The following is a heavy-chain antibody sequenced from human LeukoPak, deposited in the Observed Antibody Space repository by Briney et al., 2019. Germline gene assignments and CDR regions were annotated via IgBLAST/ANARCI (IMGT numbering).Heavy chain of an antibody. D-gene: IGHD2-21*01. J-gene: IGHJ5*02. V-gene: IGHV4-39*01. Sequence: SETLSLTCTVSGGSISTYYWGWIRQPPGKGLEWIGSIYHSGNTYYNPSLKSRVTMSVDTSKNQFSLKLSSVTAADTALYYCARLLAYCGGDCYQRWFDPWGQGTLVTVSS. CDR1: GGSISTYY. CDR3: ARLLAYCGGDCYQRWFDP. CDR2: IYHSGNT.